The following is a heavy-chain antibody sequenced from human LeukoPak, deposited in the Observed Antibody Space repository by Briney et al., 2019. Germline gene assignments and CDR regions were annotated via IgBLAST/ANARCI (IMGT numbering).Heavy chain of an antibody. CDR1: GGSISSYY. J-gene: IGHJ4*02. CDR3: ARLYYYGSGTSRPE. D-gene: IGHD3-10*01. V-gene: IGHV4-4*07. Sequence: SETLSLTCTVSGGSISSYYWSWIRQPAGKGLEWIGRIYTSGSTNYNPSLKSRVTMSVDTSKNQFSLNLNSVTAADTAVYYCARLYYYGSGTSRPEWGQGTLVTVSS. CDR2: IYTSGST.